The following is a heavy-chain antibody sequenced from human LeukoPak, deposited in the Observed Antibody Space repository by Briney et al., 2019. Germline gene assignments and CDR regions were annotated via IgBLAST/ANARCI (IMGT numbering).Heavy chain of an antibody. Sequence: GASVKVSCKAAGYTFTSNGISWVRQDPGQGLEWVGWISAYNGNTNYAQKLQGGVTMTTDTSTSTAYIELRSLRSDDTAVYYCARAIAAAGTPYGDYWGQGTLVTVSS. V-gene: IGHV1-18*01. CDR3: ARAIAAAGTPYGDY. D-gene: IGHD6-13*01. CDR1: GYTFTSNG. CDR2: ISAYNGNT. J-gene: IGHJ4*02.